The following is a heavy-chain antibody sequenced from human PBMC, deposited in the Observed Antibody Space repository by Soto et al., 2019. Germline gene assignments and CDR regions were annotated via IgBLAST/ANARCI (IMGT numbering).Heavy chain of an antibody. CDR3: ARRKGDYYDSSGYHYYFDY. D-gene: IGHD3-22*01. CDR2: INPNSGGT. J-gene: IGHJ4*02. V-gene: IGHV1-2*02. CDR1: GYTFTSYY. Sequence: ASVKVSCKASGYTFTSYYVHWVRQAPGQGLEWMGWINPNSGGTKSAQKFQGRVTMTRDTSISTAYMELSRLRSDDTAVYYCARRKGDYYDSSGYHYYFDYWGQGTLVTVSS.